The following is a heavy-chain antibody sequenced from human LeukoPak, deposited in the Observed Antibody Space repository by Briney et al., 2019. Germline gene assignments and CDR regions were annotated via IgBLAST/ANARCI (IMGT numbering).Heavy chain of an antibody. J-gene: IGHJ4*02. CDR1: GGTFSSYA. CDR2: IIPIFGTA. V-gene: IGHV1-69*13. D-gene: IGHD5-18*01. Sequence: RGASVKVSCKASGGTFSSYAISWVRQAPGQGLEWMGGIIPIFGTANYAQKFQGRVTITADESTSTAYMELSSLRSEDTAVYYCARGGYSYGYLDYWGQGTLVTVSS. CDR3: ARGGYSYGYLDY.